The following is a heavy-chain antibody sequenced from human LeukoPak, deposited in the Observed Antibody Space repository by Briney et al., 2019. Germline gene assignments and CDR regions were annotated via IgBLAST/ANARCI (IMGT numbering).Heavy chain of an antibody. V-gene: IGHV4-30-4*01. CDR1: GGSISSGDSY. Sequence: SETLSLTCSVSGGSISSGDSYRSWIRQPPGKGLEWIGYIYYSGATYYNPSLKSRVTISIDASKNQFSLKLSSVTAADTAVYYCARQAGAAAVNWFDPWGQGTLVTVSS. CDR2: IYYSGAT. CDR3: ARQAGAAAVNWFDP. J-gene: IGHJ5*02. D-gene: IGHD6-13*01.